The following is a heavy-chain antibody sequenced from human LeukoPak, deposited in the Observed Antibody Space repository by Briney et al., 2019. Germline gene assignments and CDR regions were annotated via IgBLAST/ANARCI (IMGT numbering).Heavy chain of an antibody. Sequence: SVKVSCKASGGTFSSYAISWVRQAPGQGLEWMGRIIPILGMANYAQKFQGRVTITADKSTSTAYMELSSLRSEDTAVYYCASRGGMIVXXXAEYFQHWGQXTLVTVSS. D-gene: IGHD3-22*01. CDR3: ASRGGMIVXXXAEYFQH. J-gene: IGHJ1*01. V-gene: IGHV1-69*04. CDR2: IIPILGMA. CDR1: GGTFSSYA.